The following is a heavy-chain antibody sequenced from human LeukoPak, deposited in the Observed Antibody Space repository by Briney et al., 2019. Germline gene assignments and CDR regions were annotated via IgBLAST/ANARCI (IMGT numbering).Heavy chain of an antibody. CDR3: PRLRSNSFPDY. CDR1: GGSISCYY. V-gene: IGHV4-59*01. CDR2: IYYSGNT. Sequence: PSETLSLTCTVSGGSISCYYWSWIRQPPGKGLEWIGYIYYSGNTNYNPSLKSRVTISVDTSKNQFPLQLTFVTAADTAIYYCPRLRSNSFPDYWGQGTLVTVSS. J-gene: IGHJ4*02. D-gene: IGHD6-13*01.